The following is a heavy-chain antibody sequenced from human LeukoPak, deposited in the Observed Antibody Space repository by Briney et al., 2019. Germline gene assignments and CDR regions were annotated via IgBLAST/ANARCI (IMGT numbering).Heavy chain of an antibody. D-gene: IGHD2-2*01. J-gene: IGHJ6*02. CDR3: ARGIKSLVVPAAKGSYGMDV. V-gene: IGHV4-34*01. CDR2: INHSGST. CDR1: GGSISSYY. Sequence: SETLSLTCTVSGGSISSYYWSWIRQPPGKGLEWIGEINHSGSTNYNPSLKSRVTISVDTSKNQFSLKLSSVTAADTAVYYCARGIKSLVVPAAKGSYGMDVWGQGTTVTVSS.